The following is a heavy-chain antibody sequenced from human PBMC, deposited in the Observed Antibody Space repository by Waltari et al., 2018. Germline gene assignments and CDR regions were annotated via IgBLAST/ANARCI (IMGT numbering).Heavy chain of an antibody. D-gene: IGHD6-19*01. J-gene: IGHJ4*02. Sequence: EVQLVESGGGLVQPGGSLRLSCSAPGFNLSTYGMTWVRQAPGRGLEWVANIKQDGSAKYYVDSVRGRSTISRDNANNSLFLQINSLRDDDTAVYYCVTDVSGWYVNWGQGTSVTVSS. CDR1: GFNLSTYG. CDR2: IKQDGSAK. V-gene: IGHV3-7*01. CDR3: VTDVSGWYVN.